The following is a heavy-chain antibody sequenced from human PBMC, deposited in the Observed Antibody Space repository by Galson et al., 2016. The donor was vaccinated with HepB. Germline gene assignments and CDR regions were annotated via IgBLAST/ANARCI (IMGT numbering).Heavy chain of an antibody. CDR2: ISEDGTQK. CDR3: ARSVSSAWHTFDS. V-gene: IGHV3-30*04. J-gene: IGHJ4*02. Sequence: SLRLSCAASGFTFSDYTMHWIRQAPGQAPGEGLEWVAVISEDGTQKYLADSVKGRFTISRDNSRSILYLQMNSLRREDTAISYCARSVSSAWHTFDSWGQGTLVPVFS. CDR1: GFTFSDYT. D-gene: IGHD6-25*01.